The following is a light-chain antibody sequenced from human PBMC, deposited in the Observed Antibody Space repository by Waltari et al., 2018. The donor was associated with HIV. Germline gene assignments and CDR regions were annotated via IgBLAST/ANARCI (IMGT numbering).Light chain of an antibody. Sequence: IATTQTPISSPATLGQTASTPCRTHERLEHTDGNTYLSWLYQRPGQPPRLLIYKISNRLSGVADRFIGTGAGTNFTLRISRVTSEDVGIYYCMQAKEFPFTFGEGTRLEI. J-gene: IGKJ2*01. CDR1: ERLEHTDGNTY. V-gene: IGKV2-24*01. CDR2: KIS. CDR3: MQAKEFPFT.